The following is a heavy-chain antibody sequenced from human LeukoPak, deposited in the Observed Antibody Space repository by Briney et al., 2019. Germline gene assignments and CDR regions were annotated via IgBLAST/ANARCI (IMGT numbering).Heavy chain of an antibody. D-gene: IGHD2/OR15-2a*01. CDR1: GGSISSYY. CDR2: INHSGST. Sequence: SETLSLTCTVSGGSISSYYWSWIRQPPGKGLEWIGEINHSGSTNYNPSLKSRVTISVDTSKNQFSLKLSSVTAADTAVYYCARQIRHSTAYGTSGYGIDCWGQGTLVTVSS. CDR3: ARQIRHSTAYGTSGYGIDC. J-gene: IGHJ4*02. V-gene: IGHV4-34*01.